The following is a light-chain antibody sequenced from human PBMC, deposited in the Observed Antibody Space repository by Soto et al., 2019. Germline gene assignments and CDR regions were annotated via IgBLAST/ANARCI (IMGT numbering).Light chain of an antibody. Sequence: SYELTQPPSVSVSPGQTVSITCSGHKLGDKYASWYQQRPGQSPLLVIYQDSKRPSGIPERFSGSNSGNTATLTISGTQALDGADYYCQAWASSSAVGFGGGTKVTVL. CDR2: QDS. J-gene: IGLJ2*01. CDR3: QAWASSSAVG. CDR1: KLGDKY. V-gene: IGLV3-1*01.